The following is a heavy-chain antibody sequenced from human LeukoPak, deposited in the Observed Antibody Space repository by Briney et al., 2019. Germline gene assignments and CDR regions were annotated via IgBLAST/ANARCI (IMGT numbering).Heavy chain of an antibody. D-gene: IGHD3-22*01. CDR3: ARSYSRYYDTTF. Sequence: GGSLRLSCGASGFTFRSYAMTWVRQAPVKGLEWVSVIYSGGSTYYAESLKGRFTISRDNSKNTVYLQMNSLRAEDTAVYYCARSYSRYYDTTFWGQGTLVTVSS. V-gene: IGHV3-53*01. CDR2: IYSGGST. J-gene: IGHJ4*02. CDR1: GFTFRSYA.